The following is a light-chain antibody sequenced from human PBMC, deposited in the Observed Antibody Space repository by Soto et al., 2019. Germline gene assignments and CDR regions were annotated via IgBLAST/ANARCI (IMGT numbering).Light chain of an antibody. CDR2: DAS. CDR1: QSVSSY. Sequence: EIVLTQSPATLSLSPGERATLSCRASQSVSSYLAWYQQKPGQAPRLLIYDASNRATGIPARFSGSGSGTEFTLTISRLQSEDFAIYYCQPYNNWPLTFGGGTKVDIK. V-gene: IGKV3-11*01. CDR3: QPYNNWPLT. J-gene: IGKJ4*01.